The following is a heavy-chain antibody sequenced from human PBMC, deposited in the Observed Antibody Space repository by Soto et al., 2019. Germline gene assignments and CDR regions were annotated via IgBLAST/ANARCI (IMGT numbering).Heavy chain of an antibody. CDR1: GYTFTGYD. J-gene: IGHJ3*02. D-gene: IGHD2-2*01. CDR3: ARPVVPAAASSAFDI. CDR2: INPNSGGT. Sequence: ASVKVSCKASGYTFTGYDMHWVRQAPGQGLEWMGWINPNSGGTNYAQKFQGWVTMTRDTSISTAYMELSRLRSDDTAVYYCARPVVPAAASSAFDIWGQGTMVTVSS. V-gene: IGHV1-2*04.